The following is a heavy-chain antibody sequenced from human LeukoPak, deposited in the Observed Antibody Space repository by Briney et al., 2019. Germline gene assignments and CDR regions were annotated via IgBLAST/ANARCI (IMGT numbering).Heavy chain of an antibody. J-gene: IGHJ5*02. CDR2: ISAYNGNT. Sequence: ASVKVSCKTSGYRFTNNYMHWVRQAPGQGLEWMGWISAYNGNTNYAQKLQGRVTMTTDTSTSTAYMELRSLRSDDTAVYYCARGMDYDFWSGYSNWFDPWGQGTLVTVSS. V-gene: IGHV1-18*04. CDR3: ARGMDYDFWSGYSNWFDP. D-gene: IGHD3-3*01. CDR1: GYRFTNNY.